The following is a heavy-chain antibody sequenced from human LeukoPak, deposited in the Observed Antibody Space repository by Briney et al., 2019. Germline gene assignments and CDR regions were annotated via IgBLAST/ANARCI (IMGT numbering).Heavy chain of an antibody. D-gene: IGHD3-10*01. Sequence: GASVKVSCKASGYTFTNYAMNWVRQAPGQGLEWMGGIIPIFGTANYAQKFQGRVTITADESTTTAYMELSSLRCEDTAVYYCARGDIYASGVDQWGQGTLVTVSS. J-gene: IGHJ4*02. V-gene: IGHV1-69*13. CDR3: ARGDIYASGVDQ. CDR1: GYTFTNYA. CDR2: IIPIFGTA.